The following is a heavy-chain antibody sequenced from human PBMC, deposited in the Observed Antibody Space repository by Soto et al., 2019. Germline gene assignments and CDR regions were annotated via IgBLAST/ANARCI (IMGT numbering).Heavy chain of an antibody. J-gene: IGHJ4*02. CDR1: VRSISSGDYY. V-gene: IGHV4-61*08. CDR2: IYYSGST. CDR3: ARSRGGYFDY. D-gene: IGHD3-16*01. Sequence: TLSLTYTVSVRSISSGDYYWSWIRQPPGKGLEWIGYIYYSGSTNYNPSLKSRVTISVDTSKNQFSLKLSSVTAADTAVYYCARSRGGYFDYWGQGTLVTVSS.